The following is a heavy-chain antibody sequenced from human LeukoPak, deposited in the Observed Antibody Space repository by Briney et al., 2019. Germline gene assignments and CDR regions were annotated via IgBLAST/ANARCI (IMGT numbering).Heavy chain of an antibody. D-gene: IGHD5-12*01. V-gene: IGHV1-2*02. CDR1: GYTFTGYY. CDR2: INPNSGGT. J-gene: IGHJ4*02. CDR3: ASRPRAYDPDY. Sequence: ASVKVSCKASGYTFTGYYMHWVRQAPGQGLEWMGWINPNSGGTNYAQKFQGRVTITADESTSTAYMELSSLRSEDTAVYYCASRPRAYDPDYWGQGTLVTVSS.